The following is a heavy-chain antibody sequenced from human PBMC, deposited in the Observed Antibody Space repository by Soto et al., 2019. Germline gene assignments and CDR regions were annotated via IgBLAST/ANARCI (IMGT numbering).Heavy chain of an antibody. V-gene: IGHV1-3*01. CDR2: INAGNGNT. Sequence: ASVKVSCKASGYTFTSYAMHWVRQAPGQRLEWMGWINAGNGNTRYSQKFQGRVTFIRDTYANTAYMDLSGLISEDTAVYYCARPQDYDGCLDSWGQGTLVTVSS. CDR1: GYTFTSYA. CDR3: ARPQDYDGCLDS. D-gene: IGHD3-22*01. J-gene: IGHJ4*02.